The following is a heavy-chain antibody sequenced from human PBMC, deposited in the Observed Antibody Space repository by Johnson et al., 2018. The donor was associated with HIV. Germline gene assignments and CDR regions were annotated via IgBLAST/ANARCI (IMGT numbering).Heavy chain of an antibody. CDR2: ISSNGGST. CDR1: GFTFSSYA. Sequence: VLLVESGGGLVQPGGSLRLSCAASGFTFSSYAMHWVRQAPGKGLEYVSAISSNGGSTYYANSVKGRFTISRDNSKNTLYLQMGSLRAEDMAVYYCAKGMGELLRIDAFDIWGQGTMVTVSS. V-gene: IGHV3-64*01. J-gene: IGHJ3*02. D-gene: IGHD1-26*01. CDR3: AKGMGELLRIDAFDI.